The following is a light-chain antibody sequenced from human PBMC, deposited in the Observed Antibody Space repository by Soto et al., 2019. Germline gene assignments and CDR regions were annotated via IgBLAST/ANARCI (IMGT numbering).Light chain of an antibody. J-gene: IGLJ1*01. Sequence: QSVLTQPPSASGSPGQSVTISCTETSSDIGKYNYVSWYQQHPGKAPKVLVYEVDRRPAGVPDRFSGSKSANTASLTVSGLQPEDEADYYCSSYTGTDNLLYVFGTGTKLTVL. CDR1: SSDIGKYNY. V-gene: IGLV2-8*01. CDR2: EVD. CDR3: SSYTGTDNLLYV.